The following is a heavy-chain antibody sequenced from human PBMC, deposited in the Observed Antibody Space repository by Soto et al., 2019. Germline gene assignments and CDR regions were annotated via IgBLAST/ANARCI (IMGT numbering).Heavy chain of an antibody. V-gene: IGHV3-48*02. D-gene: IGHD3-16*01. J-gene: IGHJ4*01. CDR2: IHGTRSII. Sequence: EVQLVESGGGLVQPGGSLKLCCAVSGFTFSSHAMNWVRQAPGKGLEWVAYIHGTRSIIYYADSVKGRFTISRDNAKNSLYLQMDSRRDEDTALYYCARDARNADYDYWGHGTLVTVSS. CDR3: ARDARNADYDY. CDR1: GFTFSSHA.